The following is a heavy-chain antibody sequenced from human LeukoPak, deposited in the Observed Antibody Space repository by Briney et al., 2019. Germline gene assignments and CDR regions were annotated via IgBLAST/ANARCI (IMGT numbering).Heavy chain of an antibody. CDR3: AKKRVVVTGYPSYYFDY. V-gene: IGHV3-23*01. CDR1: GFTFSSYA. J-gene: IGHJ4*02. CDR2: ISGSGGST. Sequence: GGSLRLSCAASGFTFSSYAMSWVRQAPGKGLEWVSAISGSGGSTYYADSVKGRFTISRDNSKNTLYLQMNSLRAEDTAVYYCAKKRVVVTGYPSYYFDYWGQGTLVTVSS. D-gene: IGHD4-23*01.